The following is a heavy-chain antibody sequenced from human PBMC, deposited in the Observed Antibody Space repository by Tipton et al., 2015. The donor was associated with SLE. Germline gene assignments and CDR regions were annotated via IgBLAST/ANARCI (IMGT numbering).Heavy chain of an antibody. CDR3: ARGGATILGPFDY. CDR1: GFNFGTPA. J-gene: IGHJ4*02. D-gene: IGHD5-24*01. V-gene: IGHV3-64*02. CDR2: ITSNGEST. Sequence: SLRLSCAASGFNFGTPAMHWVRQAPGKGLECVSTITSNGESTFYADSVKGRFTISRDNSKNTLLLRMDSLRVEDMAVYYCARGGATILGPFDYWGQGKMVTVSS.